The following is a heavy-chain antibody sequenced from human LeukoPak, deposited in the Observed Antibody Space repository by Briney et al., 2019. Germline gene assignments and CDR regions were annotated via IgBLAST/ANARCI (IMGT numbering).Heavy chain of an antibody. D-gene: IGHD4-23*01. CDR3: ATAGGYYGGNSPSFDY. CDR2: FDPEDGET. J-gene: IGHJ4*02. V-gene: IGHV1-24*01. CDR1: GYTLTELS. Sequence: ASVKVSCKVSGYTLTELSMHWVRQAPGKGLEWMGGFDPEDGETIYAQKFQGRVTMTEDTSTDTAYMELSSLRSEDTAVYYCATAGGYYGGNSPSFDYWGQGTLVTVSS.